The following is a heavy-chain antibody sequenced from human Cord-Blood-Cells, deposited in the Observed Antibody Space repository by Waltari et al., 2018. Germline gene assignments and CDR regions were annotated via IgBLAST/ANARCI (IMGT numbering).Heavy chain of an antibody. D-gene: IGHD2-2*01. CDR2: IIPIFGTA. CDR3: ARDVRVVVPAAIYYYGMDV. V-gene: IGHV1-69*06. J-gene: IGHJ6*02. Sequence: QVQLVQSGAEVKKPGSSLQVSCKASGGTFSSYAIRWVRQAPGHGLEWMGGIIPIFGTANYAQKFQGRVTITADKSTSTAYMELSSLRSEDTAVYYCARDVRVVVPAAIYYYGMDVWGQGTTVTVSS. CDR1: GGTFSSYA.